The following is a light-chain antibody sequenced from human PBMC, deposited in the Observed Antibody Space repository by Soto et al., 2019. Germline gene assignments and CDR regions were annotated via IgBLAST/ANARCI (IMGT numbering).Light chain of an antibody. V-gene: IGKV3-11*01. CDR2: DAS. Sequence: EIVLPQSPGTLSLSPGERAALSCRASQSVSSYLAWYQQKPGQAPRLLIYDASNRATGIPARFSGSGSGTDFTLTISSLEPEDFAVYYCQQRSNWPPRTFGQGTKVDI. J-gene: IGKJ1*01. CDR1: QSVSSY. CDR3: QQRSNWPPRT.